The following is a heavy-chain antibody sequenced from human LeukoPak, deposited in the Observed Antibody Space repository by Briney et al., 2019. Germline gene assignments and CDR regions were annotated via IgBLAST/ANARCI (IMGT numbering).Heavy chain of an antibody. D-gene: IGHD6-13*01. CDR2: IYYSGST. V-gene: IGHV4-31*03. CDR1: GGSISGGGYY. Sequence: SQTLSLTCTVSGGSISGGGYYWSWIRQHPGKGLEWIGYIYYSGSTYYSPSLKSRVTISVDTSKNQFSLKLSSVTAADTAVYYCARGIGYSKTRSYYYYMDVWGKGTTVTVSS. CDR3: ARGIGYSKTRSYYYYMDV. J-gene: IGHJ6*03.